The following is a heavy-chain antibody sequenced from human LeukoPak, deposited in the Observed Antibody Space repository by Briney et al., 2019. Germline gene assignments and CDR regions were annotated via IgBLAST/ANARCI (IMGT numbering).Heavy chain of an antibody. CDR1: GYTFTGYY. CDR2: INPKCGGT. Sequence: ASVKVSCKASGYTFTGYYIHWVRQAPGQGLECMGWINPKCGGTNYAQKLQGRVTMTRDTSISTAYMELSRLRSGDTAVYYCARGGSGSYFSWLDLWGQGTLVTVSS. D-gene: IGHD3-10*01. CDR3: ARGGSGSYFSWLDL. V-gene: IGHV1-2*02. J-gene: IGHJ5*02.